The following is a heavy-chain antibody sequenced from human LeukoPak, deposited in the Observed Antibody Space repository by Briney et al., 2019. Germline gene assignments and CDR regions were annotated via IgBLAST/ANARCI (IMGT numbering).Heavy chain of an antibody. Sequence: GGSLRLSCAASGFTFRDYAIHWVRQAPGKGLEWVSAISGSGGSTYYADSVKGRFTISRDNSKNTLYLQMNSLRAEDTAVYYCAKDGQWLAYFDYWGQGTLVTVSS. CDR3: AKDGQWLAYFDY. CDR2: ISGSGGST. V-gene: IGHV3-23*01. CDR1: GFTFRDYA. J-gene: IGHJ4*02. D-gene: IGHD6-19*01.